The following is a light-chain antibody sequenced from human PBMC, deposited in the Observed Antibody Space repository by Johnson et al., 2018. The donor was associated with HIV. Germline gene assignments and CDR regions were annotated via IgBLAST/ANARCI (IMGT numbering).Light chain of an antibody. V-gene: IGLV1-51*02. CDR2: ENN. CDR1: SSNIGNNF. Sequence: QSVLTQPPSVSAAPGQKVTISCSGSSSNIGNNFVSWYQQLPGTAPQLLIYENNKRPSGISDRFSGSKSGTSATLGITGLQTGDEADFYCGTWDTSLSVYVFGTGTKVTGL. CDR3: GTWDTSLSVYV. J-gene: IGLJ1*01.